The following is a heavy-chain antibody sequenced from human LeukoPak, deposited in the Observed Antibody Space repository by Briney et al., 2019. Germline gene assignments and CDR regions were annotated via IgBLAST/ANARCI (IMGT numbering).Heavy chain of an antibody. V-gene: IGHV3-15*01. CDR1: GFTFRHPW. CDR2: IKGKTDGETT. J-gene: IGHJ6*02. D-gene: IGHD3-9*01. Sequence: GGNLRLSCAGSGFTFRHPWIRCGVQAPSKELNRCGRIKGKTDGETTDYAAPVKGRFTISRDDSKSTLYLQMNSLNTVDTAVFFFKQKTAYEILTGDNYGMDVWGQGTTVTVSS. CDR3: KQKTAYEILTGDNYGMDV.